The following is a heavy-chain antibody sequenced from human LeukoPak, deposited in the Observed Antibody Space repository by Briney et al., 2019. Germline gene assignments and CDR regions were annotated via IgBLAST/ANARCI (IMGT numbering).Heavy chain of an antibody. CDR3: AKGSSGNYYY. D-gene: IGHD3-10*01. CDR2: VTESGGIT. J-gene: IGHJ4*02. CDR1: GFTLRCDT. V-gene: IGHV3-23*01. Sequence: GGCLTLSCVASGFTLRCDTMTWVRQAPWKALEWVSSVTESGGITSYADSVKGRFTVSRDNSKNTLYLQMNSLRADDTATYYCAKGSSGNYYYWGQGTLVTVSS.